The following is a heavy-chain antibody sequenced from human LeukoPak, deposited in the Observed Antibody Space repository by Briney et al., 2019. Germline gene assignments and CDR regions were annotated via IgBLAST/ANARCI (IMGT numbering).Heavy chain of an antibody. D-gene: IGHD2-2*01. V-gene: IGHV4-39*01. CDR1: GGSISSGGYY. J-gene: IGHJ4*02. CDR2: IYYSGST. CDR3: ARHRGGYCSSTSCPTYYFDY. Sequence: PSETLSLTCTVSGGSISSGGYYWSWIRQHPGKGLEWIGYIYYSGSTYYNPSLKSRVTISVDTSKNQFSLKLSSVTAADTAVYYCARHRGGYCSSTSCPTYYFDYWGQGTLVTVSS.